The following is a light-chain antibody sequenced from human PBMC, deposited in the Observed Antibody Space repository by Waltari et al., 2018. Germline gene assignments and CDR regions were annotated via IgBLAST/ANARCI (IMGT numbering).Light chain of an antibody. CDR1: ALSKQS. Sequence: SYELTQPPSVSVSPGQTARITCPADALSKQSAYWYQQKPGQAPVLAMYKDNERPSGIPQRISDSCSGTTVTLTSSGVQAEDEADYYCKSADSSGTYVVFGGGTKLTVL. V-gene: IGLV3-25*03. J-gene: IGLJ2*01. CDR3: KSADSSGTYVV. CDR2: KDN.